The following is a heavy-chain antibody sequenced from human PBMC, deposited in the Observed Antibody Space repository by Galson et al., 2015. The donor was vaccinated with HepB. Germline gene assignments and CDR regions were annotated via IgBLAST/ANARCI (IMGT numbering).Heavy chain of an antibody. D-gene: IGHD4/OR15-4a*01. V-gene: IGHV3-7*01. CDR3: ARDPGTNANYNYFDY. CDR2: IKQDGSEV. Sequence: SLRLSCAASGFTFSSHWMSWVRQAPGKGLEWVAHIKQDGSEVYYVDFVKGRFTISRDNAKDSLYLQMNSLRAEDTAVYYCARDPGTNANYNYFDYWGQGTLVTVSS. CDR1: GFTFSSHW. J-gene: IGHJ4*02.